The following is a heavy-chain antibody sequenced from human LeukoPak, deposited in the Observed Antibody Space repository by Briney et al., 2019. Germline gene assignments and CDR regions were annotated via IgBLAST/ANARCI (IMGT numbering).Heavy chain of an antibody. Sequence: GGSLTHSCAASGFSFSSYAMSWLRQAPGKGLEWVSAISGSGGSTYYADSVKGRFTISRDNSKNTLYLQINSLRAEDTAVYYCAKDPTYNSGYCWGQGTLVTVSS. D-gene: IGHD5-12*01. CDR2: ISGSGGST. J-gene: IGHJ4*02. CDR1: GFSFSSYA. V-gene: IGHV3-23*01. CDR3: AKDPTYNSGYC.